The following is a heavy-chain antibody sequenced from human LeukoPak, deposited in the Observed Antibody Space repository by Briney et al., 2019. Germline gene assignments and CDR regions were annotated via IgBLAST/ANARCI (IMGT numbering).Heavy chain of an antibody. D-gene: IGHD1-26*01. J-gene: IGHJ4*02. Sequence: GGSLRLSCAASGFTFSIYAMSWVRQAAGNGLEWVSAIGDTTYYADSVEGRFTISRDNSKNTLYLQMNSLRAEDAAIYYCAKAFAFVGANFFDYWGQGTLVTVSS. CDR3: AKAFAFVGANFFDY. V-gene: IGHV3-23*01. CDR2: IGDTT. CDR1: GFTFSIYA.